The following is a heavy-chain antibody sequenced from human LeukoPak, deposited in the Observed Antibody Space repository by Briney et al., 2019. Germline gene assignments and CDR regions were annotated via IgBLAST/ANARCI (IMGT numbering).Heavy chain of an antibody. J-gene: IGHJ6*04. Sequence: GGSLRLSCAASGFTFSSYSMNWVRQAPGKGLGWVSSISSSRSYIYYADSGKGRFTISRDNAKNSLYLQMNSLRAEDTAVYYCARGEDIVVVPAAYCYGMDVWGKGTTVTVSS. CDR2: ISSSRSYI. CDR3: ARGEDIVVVPAAYCYGMDV. V-gene: IGHV3-21*01. CDR1: GFTFSSYS. D-gene: IGHD2-2*01.